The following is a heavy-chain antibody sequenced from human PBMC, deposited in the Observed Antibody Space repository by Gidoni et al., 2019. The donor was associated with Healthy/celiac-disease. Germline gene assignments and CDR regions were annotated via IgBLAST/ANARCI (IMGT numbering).Heavy chain of an antibody. J-gene: IGHJ6*02. D-gene: IGHD3-10*01. V-gene: IGHV3-21*02. CDR1: GFSFSSYS. CDR2: ISSGSNYI. CDR3: ARDRGRFGELSYFYYYGMDV. Sequence: EVQLVASGGGLVKPGGSLRLSCAASGFSFSSYSMTWVRQAPGKGLEWVSSISSGSNYIYYADSVKGRFTISRDNAKNSLYLQMNSLRAGDTAVYYCARDRGRFGELSYFYYYGMDVWGQGTTVTVSS.